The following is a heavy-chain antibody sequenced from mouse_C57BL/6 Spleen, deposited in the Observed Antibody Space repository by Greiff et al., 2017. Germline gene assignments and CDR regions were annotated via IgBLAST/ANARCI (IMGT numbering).Heavy chain of an antibody. J-gene: IGHJ4*01. Sequence: VQLQQSGAELARPGASVKLSCKASGYTFTSYGISWVKQRTGQGLEWIGEIYPRSGNTYYNEKFKGKATLTADKSSSTAYMELRSLTSEDSAVYFCARLMSDYYYGSSSYAMDYWGQGTSVTVSS. D-gene: IGHD1-1*01. CDR1: GYTFTSYG. V-gene: IGHV1-81*01. CDR3: ARLMSDYYYGSSSYAMDY. CDR2: IYPRSGNT.